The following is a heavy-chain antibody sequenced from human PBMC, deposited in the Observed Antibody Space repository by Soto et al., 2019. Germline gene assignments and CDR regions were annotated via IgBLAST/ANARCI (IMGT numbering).Heavy chain of an antibody. CDR3: ARDAGIYCSSTSCYHYYYYYGMDV. J-gene: IGHJ6*02. CDR1: GFTFSSYS. D-gene: IGHD2-2*01. V-gene: IGHV3-21*01. Sequence: GGSLRLSCAASGFTFSSYSMNWVRQAPGKGLEWVSSISSSSSYIYYADSVKGRFTISRDNAKNSLYLQMNSLRAEDTAVYYCARDAGIYCSSTSCYHYYYYYGMDVWGQGTTVTVS. CDR2: ISSSSSYI.